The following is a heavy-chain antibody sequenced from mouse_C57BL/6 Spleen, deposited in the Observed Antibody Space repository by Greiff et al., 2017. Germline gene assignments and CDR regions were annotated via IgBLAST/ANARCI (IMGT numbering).Heavy chain of an antibody. Sequence: VQLQQPGAELVKPGASVKLSCKASGYTFTSYWMHWVKQSPGQGLEWIGIIHPNSGSTNYNEKFKSKATLTVDKSSSTAYMQRSSLTSEDSAVYYCARYYCASSYYWYFDVWGTGTTVTVSS. V-gene: IGHV1-64*01. CDR3: ARYYCASSYYWYFDV. J-gene: IGHJ1*03. CDR1: GYTFTSYW. D-gene: IGHD1-1*01. CDR2: IHPNSGST.